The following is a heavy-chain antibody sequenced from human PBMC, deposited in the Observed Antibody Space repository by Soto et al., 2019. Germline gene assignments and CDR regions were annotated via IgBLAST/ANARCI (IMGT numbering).Heavy chain of an antibody. V-gene: IGHV3-23*01. CDR2: VSGSGDYT. CDR3: AQQGEKSYIDAFDS. D-gene: IGHD2-2*02. CDR1: GFTFRSYA. Sequence: EVHLLESGGGLVQPGGSLRVSCAASGFTFRSYAMTWVRQAPGKGLEWVSGVSGSGDYTYYADSVKGRFTISRDNSNNTLYLQLTSLTADYAAVYYCAQQGEKSYIDAFDSWGQGTMVTVSS. J-gene: IGHJ3*02.